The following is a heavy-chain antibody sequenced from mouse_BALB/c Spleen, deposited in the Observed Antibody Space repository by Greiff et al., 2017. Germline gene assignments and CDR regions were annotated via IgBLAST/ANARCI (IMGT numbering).Heavy chain of an antibody. D-gene: IGHD1-1*02. CDR1: GFAFSSYW. CDR2: IYPGDGDT. Sequence: QVKLKQSGAELVRPGASVKISCKASGFAFSSYWMNWVKQRPGQGLEWIGQIYPGDGDTNYHGKFKGKATVTADKSSSTAYMQLSSLTSEDSAVYFCASGGTNDMDYWGQGTTLTVSS. CDR3: ASGGTNDMDY. V-gene: IGHV1-80*01. J-gene: IGHJ2*01.